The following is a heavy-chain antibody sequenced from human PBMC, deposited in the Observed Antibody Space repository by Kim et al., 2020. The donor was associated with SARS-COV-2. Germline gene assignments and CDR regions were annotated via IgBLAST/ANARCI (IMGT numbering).Heavy chain of an antibody. Sequence: GGSLRLSCAASGFTFSSYGMHWVRQAPGKGLEWVAVISYDGSNKYYADSVKGRFTISRDNSKNTLYLQMNSLRAEDTAVYYCAKGEYCSGGSCYPTYYWGQGTLVTVSS. D-gene: IGHD2-15*01. J-gene: IGHJ4*02. CDR2: ISYDGSNK. CDR3: AKGEYCSGGSCYPTYY. CDR1: GFTFSSYG. V-gene: IGHV3-30*18.